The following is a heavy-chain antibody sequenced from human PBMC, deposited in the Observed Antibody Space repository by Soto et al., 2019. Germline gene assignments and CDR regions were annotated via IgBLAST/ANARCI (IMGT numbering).Heavy chain of an antibody. CDR2: IYYSGST. D-gene: IGHD2-15*01. CDR1: GGSISSSSYY. CDR3: ARGAAVVTSTEFAWFDP. Sequence: QVQLKESGPGLATPSETLSLTCTVSGGSISSSSYYWGWIRQPPGKGLEWIGSIYYSGSTYYNPSLSSRVTISVDTSKNQFSLKLSSVTAADTAVYYCARGAAVVTSTEFAWFDPWGQGTLVTVSS. V-gene: IGHV4-39*01. J-gene: IGHJ5*02.